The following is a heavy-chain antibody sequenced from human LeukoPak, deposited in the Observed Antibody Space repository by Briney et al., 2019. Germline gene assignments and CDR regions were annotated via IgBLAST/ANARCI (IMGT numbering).Heavy chain of an antibody. CDR2: IRYDGSNK. V-gene: IGHV3-30*02. D-gene: IGHD2-2*01. Sequence: QPGGSLRLSCAASGFTFSSYGMHWVRQAPGKGLEWVAFIRYDGSNKYYADSVKGRFTISRDNSKNTLYLQMNSLRAEDTAVYYCAKDKIVVVPAATYFDYWGQGTLVTVSS. J-gene: IGHJ4*02. CDR1: GFTFSSYG. CDR3: AKDKIVVVPAATYFDY.